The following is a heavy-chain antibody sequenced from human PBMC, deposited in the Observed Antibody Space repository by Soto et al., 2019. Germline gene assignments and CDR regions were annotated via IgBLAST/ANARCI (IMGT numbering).Heavy chain of an antibody. CDR3: ARVPYCGGDCYSWFDP. CDR2: INPSGGST. CDR1: GYTFTSYY. V-gene: IGHV1-46*01. J-gene: IGHJ5*02. Sequence: ASVKVSCKASGYTFTSYYMHWVRQAPGQGLEWMGIINPSGGSTSYAQKFQGRVTMTRDTSTSTVYMELSSLRSEDTAVYYCARVPYCGGDCYSWFDPWGQGTLVTVSS. D-gene: IGHD2-21*02.